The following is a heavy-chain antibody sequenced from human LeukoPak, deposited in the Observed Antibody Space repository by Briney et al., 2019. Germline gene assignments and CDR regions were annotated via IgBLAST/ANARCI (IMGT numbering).Heavy chain of an antibody. J-gene: IGHJ4*02. CDR1: GDSINSNY. CDR3: ARLLAGCPGGRCRAHFDY. V-gene: IGHV4-59*12. CDR2: IYYGGST. Sequence: SETLSLTCSVSGDSINSNYWSWVRQPPGKGREWIGYIYYGGSTNYNPSLKSRVSMSVETSKNQFSLNLSSGTAADTAVYYCARLLAGCPGGRCRAHFDYWGQRTLVTVSS. D-gene: IGHD2-15*01.